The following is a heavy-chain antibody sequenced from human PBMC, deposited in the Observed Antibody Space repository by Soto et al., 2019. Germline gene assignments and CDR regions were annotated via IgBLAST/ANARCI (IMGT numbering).Heavy chain of an antibody. V-gene: IGHV4-59*08. CDR1: GGSISSYY. D-gene: IGHD3-10*01. J-gene: IGHJ5*02. CDR2: IYSSGST. Sequence: PSETLSLTYSVSGGSISSYYWSWIRQSPGKGLEWIGYIYSSGSTNYNPSLKSRVTISVDTSKNQFSLKLTSMTAADTAMYYCARLNYGSGSYYWFDPWGQGTLVTVSS. CDR3: ARLNYGSGSYYWFDP.